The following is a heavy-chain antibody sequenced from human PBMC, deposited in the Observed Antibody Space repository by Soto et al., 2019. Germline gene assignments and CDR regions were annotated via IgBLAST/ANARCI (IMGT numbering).Heavy chain of an antibody. Sequence: QVQLVQSGAEMRNPGASVMVSCKASGYTFTGYYIIWVRQAPGQGPEYMGWISAYNGKTDYAQRFQGRITMTTDASNNTAYLELGSRRSDDTAAYYCAREQSGRGWAPVVLHWGQGTLVTVSS. J-gene: IGHJ4*02. V-gene: IGHV1-18*04. CDR2: ISAYNGKT. D-gene: IGHD2-15*01. CDR3: AREQSGRGWAPVVLH. CDR1: GYTFTGYY.